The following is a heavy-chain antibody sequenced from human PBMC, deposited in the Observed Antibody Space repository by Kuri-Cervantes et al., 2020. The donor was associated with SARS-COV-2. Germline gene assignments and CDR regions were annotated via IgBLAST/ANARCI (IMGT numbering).Heavy chain of an antibody. Sequence: LRLSCAVSGGSISSGGYSWSWMRQPPGKGLEWIGYIYHSGSTYFNPSLKSRVTLSADRSKNQFSLNLTSVTAADTAVYYCARVDSSLTIDYWGQGTLVTVSS. CDR3: ARVDSSLTIDY. CDR2: IYHSGST. J-gene: IGHJ4*02. CDR1: GGSISSGGYS. V-gene: IGHV4-30-2*01. D-gene: IGHD6-13*01.